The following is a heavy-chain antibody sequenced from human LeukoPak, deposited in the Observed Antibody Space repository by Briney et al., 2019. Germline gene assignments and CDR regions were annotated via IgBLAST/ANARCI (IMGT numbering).Heavy chain of an antibody. D-gene: IGHD3-10*01. V-gene: IGHV4-59*11. CDR1: DGSISNHY. Sequence: SETLSLTCTVSDGSISNHYWSWIRQPPGKGLEWIGNINYSGSTKYNPSLKSRVVMSVDTSKNQFSLKLSSVTAADTAVYYCARGRYYYGSGSYFVSYWGQGTLVTVSS. J-gene: IGHJ4*02. CDR3: ARGRYYYGSGSYFVSY. CDR2: INYSGST.